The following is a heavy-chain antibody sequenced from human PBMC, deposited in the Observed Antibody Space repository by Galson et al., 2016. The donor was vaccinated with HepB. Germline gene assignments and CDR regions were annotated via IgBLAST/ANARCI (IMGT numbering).Heavy chain of an antibody. CDR3: ARGELSLSSFWFDY. J-gene: IGHJ4*02. Sequence: CAISGDSVSSNSAAWNWIRQSPSRGLEWLGRTYYRSKWYNDYAVSVKSRININPDTSKNQFSLQLNSVLPEDTAVYYCARGELSLSSFWFDYWGQGTLVTVSS. CDR1: GDSVSSNSAA. D-gene: IGHD3-16*02. V-gene: IGHV6-1*01. CDR2: TYYRSKWYN.